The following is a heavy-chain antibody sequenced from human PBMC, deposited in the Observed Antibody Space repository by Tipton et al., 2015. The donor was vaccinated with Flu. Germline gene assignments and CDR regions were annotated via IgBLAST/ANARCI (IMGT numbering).Heavy chain of an antibody. CDR1: GGSISSHY. J-gene: IGHJ4*02. D-gene: IGHD3-22*01. Sequence: TLSLTCTVSGGSISSHYWSWIRQPPGKGLEWIGYIYFTGSTNYNPSLKSRVTISVDMSKNQFSLKLTSVTAADTAVYYCATRRDYYDSSEFDYWGQGALVTVSS. CDR3: ATRRDYYDSSEFDY. V-gene: IGHV4-59*11. CDR2: IYFTGST.